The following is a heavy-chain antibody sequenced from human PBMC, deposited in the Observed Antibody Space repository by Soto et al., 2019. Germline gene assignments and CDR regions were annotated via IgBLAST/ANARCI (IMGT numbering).Heavy chain of an antibody. D-gene: IGHD3-16*01. Sequence: LSLTCTVSGDSITSGVYFWSWIRQHPVKGLEWIGYIYHSGSTYYKPSLRGRVSMSVDTSKNQFSLELTSVTVADTAVYYCARAPTGEWGQGTRVTVPQ. CDR3: ARAPTGE. J-gene: IGHJ4*02. CDR1: GDSITSGVYF. V-gene: IGHV4-31*03. CDR2: IYHSGST.